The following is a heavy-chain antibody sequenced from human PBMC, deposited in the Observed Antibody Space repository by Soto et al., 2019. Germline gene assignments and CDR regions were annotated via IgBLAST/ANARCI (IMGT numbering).Heavy chain of an antibody. CDR2: ISYDGSNK. CDR1: GFTFSSYG. CDR3: AKAPDIVTAIPGGSDY. Sequence: GGSLRLSCAASGFTFSSYGMHWVRQAPGKGLEWVAVISYDGSNKYYADSVKGRFTISRDNSKNTLYLQMNSLGAEDTAVYYCAKAPDIVTAIPGGSDYWGQGTLVTVSS. D-gene: IGHD2-21*02. V-gene: IGHV3-30*18. J-gene: IGHJ4*02.